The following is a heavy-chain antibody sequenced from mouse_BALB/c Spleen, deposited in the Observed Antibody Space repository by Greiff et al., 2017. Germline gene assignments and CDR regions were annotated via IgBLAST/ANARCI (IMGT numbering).Heavy chain of an antibody. V-gene: IGHV5-9-3*01. D-gene: IGHD2-4*01. CDR2: ISSGGSYT. J-gene: IGHJ1*01. CDR3: ARDYYGYFDV. Sequence: DVKLVESGGGLVKPGGSLKLSCAASGFTFSSYAMSWVRQTPEKRLEWVATISSGGSYTYYPDSVKGRFTISRDNAKNTLYLQMSSLRSEDTAMYYCARDYYGYFDVWGAGTTVTVSS. CDR1: GFTFSSYA.